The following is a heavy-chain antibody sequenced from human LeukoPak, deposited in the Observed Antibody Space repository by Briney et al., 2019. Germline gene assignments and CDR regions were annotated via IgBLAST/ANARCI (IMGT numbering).Heavy chain of an antibody. CDR3: ARGGGSAYDM. V-gene: IGHV3-11*04. J-gene: IGHJ3*02. CDR2: ISSTSSMI. CDR1: GFTFSNYY. D-gene: IGHD1-26*01. Sequence: GGSLRLSCAASGFTFSNYYMGWIRQAPGKGLEWVSYISSTSSMIYYADSVKGRFTVSRDNAKNSLYLQMNSLRAEDTAVYYCARGGGSAYDMWGQGTMVTVSS.